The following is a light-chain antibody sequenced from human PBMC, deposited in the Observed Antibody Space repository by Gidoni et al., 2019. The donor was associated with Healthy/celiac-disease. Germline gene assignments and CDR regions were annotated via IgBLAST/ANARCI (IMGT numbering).Light chain of an antibody. CDR3: QQYGSPPGT. J-gene: IGKJ2*01. CDR1: QSVSSSY. Sequence: EIVLTQSPGTLSLSPGERATLSCRASQSVSSSYLAWYQQKPGQAPRLLIYGASSRATGIPDSFSGSGSGTDFTLTISRLEPEDFAVYYCQQYGSPPGTFGQGTKLEIK. CDR2: GAS. V-gene: IGKV3-20*01.